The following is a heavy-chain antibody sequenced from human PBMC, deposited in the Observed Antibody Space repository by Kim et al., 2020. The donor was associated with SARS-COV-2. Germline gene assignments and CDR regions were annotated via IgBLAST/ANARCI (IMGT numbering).Heavy chain of an antibody. J-gene: IGHJ2*01. CDR3: ARDSNDFWSGYFTGWYFDL. Sequence: GRFTISRDNAKNSLYLQRNSLRAEDTAVYYCARDSNDFWSGYFTGWYFDLWGRGTLVTVSS. V-gene: IGHV3-11*06. D-gene: IGHD3-3*01.